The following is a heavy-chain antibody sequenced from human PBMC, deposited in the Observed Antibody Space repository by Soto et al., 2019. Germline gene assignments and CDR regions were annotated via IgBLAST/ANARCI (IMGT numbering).Heavy chain of an antibody. V-gene: IGHV1-24*01. CDR2: FDPEDGET. Sequence: ASVKVSCKVSGYTLTELSMHWVRQAPGKGLEWMGGFDPEDGETIYAQKFQGRVTMTEDTSTDTAYMELSSLRSEDTAVYYCATITFGAASFDYWGQGTLVTVSS. CDR3: ATITFGAASFDY. J-gene: IGHJ4*02. CDR1: GYTLTELS. D-gene: IGHD3-16*01.